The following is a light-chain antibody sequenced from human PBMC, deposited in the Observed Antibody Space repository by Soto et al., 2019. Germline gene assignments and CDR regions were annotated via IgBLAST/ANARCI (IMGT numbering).Light chain of an antibody. CDR1: STDFVSYNR. CDR3: SSYTVSVAPYV. V-gene: IGLV2-18*02. CDR2: EVS. Sequence: QSALTQPPSVSGSPGQSVTISCTGTSTDFVSYNRVSWYQQPPGTAPKLMIYEVSKRPSGVPDRFSGSKSGNTASLTISGLQAADEADYYCSSYTVSVAPYVFGTGTKLTVL. J-gene: IGLJ1*01.